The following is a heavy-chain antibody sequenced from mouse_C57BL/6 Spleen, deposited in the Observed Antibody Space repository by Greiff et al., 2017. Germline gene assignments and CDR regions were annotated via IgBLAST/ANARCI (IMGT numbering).Heavy chain of an antibody. V-gene: IGHV1-39*01. CDR2: INPNYGTT. J-gene: IGHJ4*01. Sequence: EVQLQQSGPELVKPGASVKISCKASGYSFTDYNMNWVKQSNGKSLEWIGVINPNYGTTSYNQKFKGKATLTVDQSSSTAYMELRSLTSEDSSVYFCARDPYYYGCSYGYYSLDYWGQGTSVTVSS. CDR1: GYSFTDYN. CDR3: ARDPYYYGCSYGYYSLDY. D-gene: IGHD1-1*01.